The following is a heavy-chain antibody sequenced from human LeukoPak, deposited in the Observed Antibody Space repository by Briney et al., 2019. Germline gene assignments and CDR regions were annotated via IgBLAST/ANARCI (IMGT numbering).Heavy chain of an antibody. D-gene: IGHD3-10*01. J-gene: IGHJ4*02. CDR1: GFTFSSYG. Sequence: GGSLRLSCAASGFTFSSYGMHWVRQAPGKGLEWVAVIWYDGSNKYYADSVKGRFTISRDNSKNTLYLQMNSLRAEDTAVYYCASGDFGSGSPSLDYWGQGTLVTVSS. CDR2: IWYDGSNK. CDR3: ASGDFGSGSPSLDY. V-gene: IGHV3-33*01.